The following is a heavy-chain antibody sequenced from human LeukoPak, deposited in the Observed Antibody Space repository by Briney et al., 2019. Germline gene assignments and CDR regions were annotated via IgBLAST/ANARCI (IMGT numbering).Heavy chain of an antibody. D-gene: IGHD5-24*01. Sequence: ASVKVSCKASGYTFTKYGLNWVRQAPGQGLEWMGWISAYNGNTNYAQKLQGRVTMTTDTSTSTAYMELRSLRSDDTAVYYCAREARWLQFVWFDPWGQGTLVTVSS. J-gene: IGHJ5*02. CDR1: GYTFTKYG. CDR2: ISAYNGNT. V-gene: IGHV1-18*01. CDR3: AREARWLQFVWFDP.